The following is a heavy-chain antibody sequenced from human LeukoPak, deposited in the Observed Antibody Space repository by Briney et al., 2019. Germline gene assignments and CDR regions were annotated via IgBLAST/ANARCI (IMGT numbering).Heavy chain of an antibody. V-gene: IGHV1-69*13. CDR2: IIPIFGTA. D-gene: IGHD3-10*01. Sequence: SVKVSCKASGGTFSSYAISWVRQAPGQGLEWMGGIIPIFGTASYAQKFQGRVTITADESTSTAYMELSSLRSEDTAVYYCARDTMVRGVIMPPFDYWGQGTLVTVSS. CDR3: ARDTMVRGVIMPPFDY. J-gene: IGHJ4*02. CDR1: GGTFSSYA.